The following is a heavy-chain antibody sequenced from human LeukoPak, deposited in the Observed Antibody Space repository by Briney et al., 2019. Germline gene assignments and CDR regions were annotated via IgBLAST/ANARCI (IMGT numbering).Heavy chain of an antibody. V-gene: IGHV1-69*13. CDR3: GGSRLDYFDC. D-gene: IGHD1-26*01. J-gene: IGHJ4*02. CDR2: IIPIFGTA. CDR1: GGTFSSYA. Sequence: GASVKVSCKASGGTFSSYAISWVRQAPGQGLEWMGGIIPIFGTANYAQKFQGRVTITADESTSTAYMELSSLRSEDTAVYYCGGSRLDYFDCWGQGTPVTVSS.